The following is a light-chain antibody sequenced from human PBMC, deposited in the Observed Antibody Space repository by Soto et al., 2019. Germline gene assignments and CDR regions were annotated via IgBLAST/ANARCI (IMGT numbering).Light chain of an antibody. CDR3: QQYASCWT. CDR2: KAS. J-gene: IGKJ1*01. V-gene: IGKV1-5*03. Sequence: DIQMTQSPSTLSASVGDRVTITCRATQSISNSLAWYQQKPGKAPNLLIYKASSLETGVPSRFSGSGSGTEFTLTITSLQPDDSATYYCQQYASCWTFGQGTKVEIK. CDR1: QSISNS.